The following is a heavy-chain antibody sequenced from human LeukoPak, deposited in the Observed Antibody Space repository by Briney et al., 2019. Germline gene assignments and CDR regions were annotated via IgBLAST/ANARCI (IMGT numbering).Heavy chain of an antibody. J-gene: IGHJ4*02. D-gene: IGHD4-17*01. Sequence: SQTLSLTCAVSGGSISSGGYSWSWIRQPPGKGLEWIGYIYHSGSTYYNPSLKSRVTISVDTSKNQFSLKLSSVTAADTAVYYCAREILTVTGYYFDYWGQGTLVTVSS. V-gene: IGHV4-30-2*05. CDR3: AREILTVTGYYFDY. CDR1: GGSISSGGYS. CDR2: IYHSGST.